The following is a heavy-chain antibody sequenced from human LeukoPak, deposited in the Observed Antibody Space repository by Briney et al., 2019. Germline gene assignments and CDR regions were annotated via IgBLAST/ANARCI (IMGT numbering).Heavy chain of an antibody. Sequence: PGGSLRLSCAASGFTFSSYGMHWVRQAPGKGLEWVAFIRYDGSNKYYADSVKGRFTISRDNSKNTLYLQMNSLRAEDTAVYYCAKVAWVAPGTAMVTGGDYWGQGTLVTVSS. CDR3: AKVAWVAPGTAMVTGGDY. J-gene: IGHJ4*02. V-gene: IGHV3-30*02. CDR2: IRYDGSNK. D-gene: IGHD5-18*01. CDR1: GFTFSSYG.